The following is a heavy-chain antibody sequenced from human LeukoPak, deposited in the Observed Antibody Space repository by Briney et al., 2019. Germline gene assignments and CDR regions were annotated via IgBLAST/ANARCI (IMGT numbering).Heavy chain of an antibody. CDR1: GGTFSSYA. CDR2: IIPIFGTA. D-gene: IGHD4-23*01. CDR3: ARGWLAETTVVTPYNY. Sequence: SVKVSCKASGGTFSSYAISWVRQAPGQGLEWMGGIIPIFGTANYAQKFQDRVTITAVESMSTVYMELSSLRSEDTAVYYCARGWLAETTVVTPYNYWGQGTLVTVSS. V-gene: IGHV1-69*13. J-gene: IGHJ4*02.